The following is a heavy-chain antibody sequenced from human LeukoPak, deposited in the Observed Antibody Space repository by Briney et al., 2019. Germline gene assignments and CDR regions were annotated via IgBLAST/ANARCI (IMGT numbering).Heavy chain of an antibody. CDR1: GASISSGGYY. D-gene: IGHD2-2*01. V-gene: IGHV4-31*03. CDR2: VSYSGSP. J-gene: IGHJ1*01. CDR3: ARGPQCSSTSCYSEYFHH. Sequence: SETLSLTCTVSGASISSGGYYWTWIRQHPGKGLEWIGYVSYSGSPYYNPSLKSRVTISVDTSRNQFSLKLSSVTAADTAVYYCARGPQCSSTSCYSEYFHHWGQGTLVTVSS.